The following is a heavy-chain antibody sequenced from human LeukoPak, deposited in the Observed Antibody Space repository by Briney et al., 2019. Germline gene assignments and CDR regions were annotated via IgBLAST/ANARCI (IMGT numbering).Heavy chain of an antibody. D-gene: IGHD2-2*01. V-gene: IGHV4-59*01. CDR2: IYYSGST. CDR1: GGSISSYY. CDR3: ARDKGGGLGVPAAVKGWFDP. Sequence: SETLSLTCTVSGGSISSYYWSWIRQPPGKGLEWIGYIYYSGSTNYNPSLKSRVTISVDTSKNQFSLKLSSVTAADTAVYYCARDKGGGLGVPAAVKGWFDPWGQGTLVTVSS. J-gene: IGHJ5*02.